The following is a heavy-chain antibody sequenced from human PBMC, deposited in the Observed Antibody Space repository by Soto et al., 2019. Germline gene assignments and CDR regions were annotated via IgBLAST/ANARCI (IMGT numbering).Heavy chain of an antibody. J-gene: IGHJ6*02. Sequence: EVQLLESEGDLVQPGGSLRLSCAASGFTFNNYAMSWVRQAPGKGLEWVSAISGSGGTTKYADSVKGRFTISRDSSKNTLYLQMNSLRAEDTAEYFCAKAQGFCSGVSCFAYGMDVWGQGTTVTVSS. CDR1: GFTFNNYA. CDR3: AKAQGFCSGVSCFAYGMDV. CDR2: ISGSGGTT. V-gene: IGHV3-23*01. D-gene: IGHD2-15*01.